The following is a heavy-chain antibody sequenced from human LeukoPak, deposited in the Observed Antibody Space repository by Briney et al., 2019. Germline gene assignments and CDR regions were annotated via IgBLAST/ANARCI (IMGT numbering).Heavy chain of an antibody. CDR2: INHSGST. V-gene: IGHV4-34*01. J-gene: IGHJ4*02. CDR3: ARGRNNEMAKSTRSPFDY. Sequence: KTSETLSLTCAVYGGSFSGYYWSWIRQLPGKGLEWIGEINHSGSTNYNPSLKSRVTISVDTSKNQFSLKLSSVTAADTAVYYCARGRNNEMAKSTRSPFDYWGQGTLVTVSS. CDR1: GGSFSGYY. D-gene: IGHD5-24*01.